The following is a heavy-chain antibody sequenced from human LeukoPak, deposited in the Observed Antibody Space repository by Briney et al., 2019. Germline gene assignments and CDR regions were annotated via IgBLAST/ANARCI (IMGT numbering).Heavy chain of an antibody. CDR2: INPNSGGT. Sequence: ALVKVSCKTSGYSFTDYYMHWVRQAPGQGLEWMGWINPNSGGTSSAQKFQGRVTMTRDTSITTVYVEVRWLTSDDTAIYYCARADRLHGGPYLIGPWGQGTLVTVSS. D-gene: IGHD2-21*01. V-gene: IGHV1-2*02. CDR1: GYSFTDYY. J-gene: IGHJ5*02. CDR3: ARADRLHGGPYLIGP.